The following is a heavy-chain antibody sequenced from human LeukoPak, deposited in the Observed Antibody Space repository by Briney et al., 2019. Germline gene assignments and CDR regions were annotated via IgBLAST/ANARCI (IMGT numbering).Heavy chain of an antibody. J-gene: IGHJ4*02. CDR3: TRRPKEPGFWSGYVDS. V-gene: IGHV4-39*01. D-gene: IGHD3-3*01. Sequence: SETLSLTCSVSGAIIKREGFNWDWIRQPPGKGLEYFRSIFYNGNTYYNPTLESRVTISVDTSKNQFTLNLYSLTAADTAVYYCTRRPKEPGFWSGYVDSWGQGTLVTVSS. CDR1: GAIIKREGFN. CDR2: IFYNGNT.